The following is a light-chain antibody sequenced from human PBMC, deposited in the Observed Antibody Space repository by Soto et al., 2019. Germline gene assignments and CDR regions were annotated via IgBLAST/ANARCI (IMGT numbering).Light chain of an antibody. CDR2: SAS. J-gene: IGKJ1*01. CDR1: QDISDH. CDR3: QKLVSSPWT. V-gene: IGKV1-27*01. Sequence: DFHMTQSPSYLSASIGDRVTVSCRASQDISDHVAWYQQKPGKPPKLLIYSASTLYSGVPSRFSGSGSGTNFTLTIGSVQPEDFATYYCQKLVSSPWTFGQGTKVDIK.